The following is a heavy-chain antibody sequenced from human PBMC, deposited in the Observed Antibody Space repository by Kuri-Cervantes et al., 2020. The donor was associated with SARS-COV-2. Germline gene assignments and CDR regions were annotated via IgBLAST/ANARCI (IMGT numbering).Heavy chain of an antibody. CDR2: IYYSGST. V-gene: IGHV4-59*08. J-gene: IGHJ6*02. D-gene: IGHD3-3*01. Sequence: SETLSLTCTVSGGSISSYYWSWIRQPPGKGLEWIGYIYYSGSTNYNPSLKSRVTISVDTSKNQFSLKLSSVTAADTAVYYCARHPPFNYDFWSGPRLGMDVWGQGTTVAVSS. CDR1: GGSISSYY. CDR3: ARHPPFNYDFWSGPRLGMDV.